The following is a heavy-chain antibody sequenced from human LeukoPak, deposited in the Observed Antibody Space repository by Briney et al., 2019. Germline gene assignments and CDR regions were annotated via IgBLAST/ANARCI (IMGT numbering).Heavy chain of an antibody. CDR2: IYYSGST. Sequence: SETLSLTCAVSGGSISSSNWWSWVRQPPGKGLEWIGSIYYSGSTYYNPSLKSRVTISVDTSKNQFSLKLSSVTAADTAVYYCARVGGHYYDSSGYYFDYWGQGTLVTVSS. D-gene: IGHD3-22*01. CDR1: GGSISSSNW. J-gene: IGHJ4*02. CDR3: ARVGGHYYDSSGYYFDY. V-gene: IGHV4-4*02.